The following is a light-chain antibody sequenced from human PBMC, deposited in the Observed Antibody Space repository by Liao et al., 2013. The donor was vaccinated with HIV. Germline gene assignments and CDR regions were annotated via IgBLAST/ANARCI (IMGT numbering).Light chain of an antibody. CDR2: QDN. CDR3: QAWDNSTAI. V-gene: IGLV3-1*01. J-gene: IGLJ2*01. CDR1: KLGDEY. Sequence: SYELTQPPSVSVSPGQTASITCSGDKLGDEYASWYQQKPGQSPVLVIYQDNKRLPKIPERFSGSNSGNTATLTISGTQAVDEADYYCQAWDNSTAIFGGGTKLTVL.